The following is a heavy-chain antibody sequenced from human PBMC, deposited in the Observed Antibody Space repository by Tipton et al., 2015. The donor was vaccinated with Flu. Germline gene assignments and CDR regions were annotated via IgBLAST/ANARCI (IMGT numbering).Heavy chain of an antibody. CDR3: VRAVSRTGPDH. CDR1: GGSISGFF. CDR2: VHYTGAT. Sequence: GLVKPSETLSLTCTVSGGSISGFFWGWIRQPPGNDLECLEWIGYVHYTGATYYNPSLNSRVTISLDTSKSQFSLKLTSVTAAGTAVYYCVRAVSRTGPDHWGQGTLVTVSS. D-gene: IGHD2-8*02. V-gene: IGHV4-59*01. J-gene: IGHJ5*02.